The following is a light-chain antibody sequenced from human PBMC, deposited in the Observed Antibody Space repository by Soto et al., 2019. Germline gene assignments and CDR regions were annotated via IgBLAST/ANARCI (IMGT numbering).Light chain of an antibody. J-gene: IGLJ1*01. CDR1: SSDVGAYNF. V-gene: IGLV2-11*01. Sequence: QSVLTQPRSVSGSPGQSVTISCTGTSSDVGAYNFVSWYQQHPGKAPKLIIYDVTKRPSGVPHRFSGSKSGSTASLTISGLQAEDEAEYYCCSYAGSYTHVFGTGTKVTVL. CDR2: DVT. CDR3: CSYAGSYTHV.